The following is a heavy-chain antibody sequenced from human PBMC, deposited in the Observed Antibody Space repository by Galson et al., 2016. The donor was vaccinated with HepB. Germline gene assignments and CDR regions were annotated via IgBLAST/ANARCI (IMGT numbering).Heavy chain of an antibody. Sequence: SLRLSCATSGFTFDDYAMHWVRQSPGKGLEWVSGISWDSRSIDYVDSVKGRFTISRDNAKNSLYLQMDSLRPDDTAFYFCARRSSKKGARHRLFDLWGRGTLVTVSS. CDR3: ARRSSKKGARHRLFDL. V-gene: IGHV3-9*01. CDR2: ISWDSRSI. J-gene: IGHJ2*01. D-gene: IGHD6-25*01. CDR1: GFTFDDYA.